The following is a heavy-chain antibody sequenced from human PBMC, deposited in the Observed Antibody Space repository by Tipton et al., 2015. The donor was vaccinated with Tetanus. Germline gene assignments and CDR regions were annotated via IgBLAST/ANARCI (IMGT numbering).Heavy chain of an antibody. D-gene: IGHD5-24*01. Sequence: GLVKPSETLSLTGSVSGDSVSCGGCYWSWIRQSPGKRLEWIGYISHSGGTNYNPSLKSRVTISVDTSKNHFSLSLTSVTAADTAVSYCAGSRDAAGVDQIFSFDVWGLGTLVTVSS. CDR1: GDSVSCGGCY. CDR2: ISHSGGT. V-gene: IGHV4-61*03. CDR3: AGSRDAAGVDQIFSFDV. J-gene: IGHJ3*01.